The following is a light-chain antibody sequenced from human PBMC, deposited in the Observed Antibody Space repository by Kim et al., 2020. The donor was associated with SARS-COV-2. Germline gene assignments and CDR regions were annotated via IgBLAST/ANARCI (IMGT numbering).Light chain of an antibody. CDR3: QQYNSYSIT. V-gene: IGKV1-5*03. Sequence: DIQMTQSPSTLSASVGDRVTITCRASQSISSWLDWYQQKPGKAPKLLIYKASSLESGVPSRFSGSGSGTEFTLTISSLQPDDFATYYCQQYNSYSITFGEGRPLEIK. CDR2: KAS. CDR1: QSISSW. J-gene: IGKJ5*01.